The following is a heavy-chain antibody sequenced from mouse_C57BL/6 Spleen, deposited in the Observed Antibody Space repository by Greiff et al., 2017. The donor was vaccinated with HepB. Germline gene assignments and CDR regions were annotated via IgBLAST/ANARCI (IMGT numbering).Heavy chain of an antibody. D-gene: IGHD2-3*01. CDR1: GYTFTSYW. V-gene: IGHV1-50*01. Sequence: QVQLQQPGAELVKPGASVKLSCKASGYTFTSYWMQWVKQRPGQGLEWIGEIDPSDSYTNYNQKFKGKATLTVDTSSSTAYMQRSSLTSEDSAVYYCARGGDGYYRYFDVWGTGTTVTVSS. CDR2: IDPSDSYT. CDR3: ARGGDGYYRYFDV. J-gene: IGHJ1*03.